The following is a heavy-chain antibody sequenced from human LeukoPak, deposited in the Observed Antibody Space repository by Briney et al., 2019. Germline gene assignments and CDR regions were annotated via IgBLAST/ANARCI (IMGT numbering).Heavy chain of an antibody. Sequence: KPSETLSLTCAVYGGSFSGYYWSWIRQPPGKGLAWIGEINHSGSTIYNPSLKSRVTISVDTSKNQFSLKLSSVTAADTAVYYCARARRRSNWFDPWGQGTLVTVSS. V-gene: IGHV4-34*01. J-gene: IGHJ5*02. CDR2: INHSGST. CDR3: ARARRRSNWFDP. CDR1: GGSFSGYY. D-gene: IGHD6-6*01.